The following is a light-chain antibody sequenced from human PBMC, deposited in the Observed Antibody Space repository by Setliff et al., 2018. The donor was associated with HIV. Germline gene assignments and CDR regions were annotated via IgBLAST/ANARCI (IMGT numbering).Light chain of an antibody. J-gene: IGLJ3*02. V-gene: IGLV2-14*01. CDR1: SSDVGAYKY. CDR2: ESS. Sequence: QSALTQPASVSGSPGQSITISCTGTSSDVGAYKYVSWYQHYPGKAPKLMIYESSNRPSGVSTRFSGSKSGNTASLTISGLQPEDEAEYYCSPYTSSDTLVFGGGTKVTVL. CDR3: SPYTSSDTLV.